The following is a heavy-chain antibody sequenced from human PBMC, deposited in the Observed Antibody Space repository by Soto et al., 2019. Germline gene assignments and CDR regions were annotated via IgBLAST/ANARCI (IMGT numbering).Heavy chain of an antibody. Sequence: SETLSLTCTVSGGSISSYFWAWIRQPPGKGLEWIGSIYYSGSTYYNPSLKSRVTISVDTSKNQFSLKLSSVTAADTAVYYCAGGRGDYYYGMDVWGQGTTVTVSS. CDR1: GGSISSYF. CDR3: AGGRGDYYYGMDV. J-gene: IGHJ6*02. V-gene: IGHV4-39*01. D-gene: IGHD3-10*01. CDR2: IYYSGST.